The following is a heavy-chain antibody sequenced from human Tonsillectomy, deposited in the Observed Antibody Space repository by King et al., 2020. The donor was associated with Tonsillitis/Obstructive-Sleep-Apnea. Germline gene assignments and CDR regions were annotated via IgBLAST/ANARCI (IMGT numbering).Heavy chain of an antibody. CDR3: ARVGGGALGELLLFMDY. J-gene: IGHJ4*02. D-gene: IGHD3-16*02. CDR1: GFTFSTYS. V-gene: IGHV3-21*01. Sequence: VQLVESGGGLVKPGGSLRLSCAASGFTFSTYSMNWVRQAPGKGLEWVSCISSSSSTIFYADSVKGRFTISRDNAKNSLSLQMNKLRAEDTAVYYCARVGGGALGELLLFMDYWGQGTLVTVSS. CDR2: ISSSSSTI.